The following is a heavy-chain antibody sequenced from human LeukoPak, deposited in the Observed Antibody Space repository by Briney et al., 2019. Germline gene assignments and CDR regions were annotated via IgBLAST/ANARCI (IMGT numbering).Heavy chain of an antibody. J-gene: IGHJ4*02. CDR1: GGSISSSSYY. D-gene: IGHD1-26*01. V-gene: IGHV4-39*01. CDR2: IYYSGST. CDR3: ARPAGEWELLPRY. Sequence: SETLSLTCTVSGGSISSSSYYWGWLRQPPGKGLEWIGSIYYSGSTYYNPSLKSRVTISVDTSKNQFSLKLSSVTAADTAVYYCARPAGEWELLPRYWGQGTLVTVSS.